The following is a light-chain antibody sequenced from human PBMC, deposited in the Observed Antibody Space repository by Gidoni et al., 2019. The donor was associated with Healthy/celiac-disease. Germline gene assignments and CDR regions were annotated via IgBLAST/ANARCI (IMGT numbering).Light chain of an antibody. CDR1: SSNIGSNY. CDR2: RNN. J-gene: IGLJ3*02. CDR3: AAWDDSLSGWV. Sequence: QSVLTHTPPASGTPGQGVTISCSGSSSNIGSNYVYWYQQLPGTAPKLLIYRNNQRPSGVPDRFSGSKSGTSASLAISGLRSEDEADYYCAAWDDSLSGWVFGGGTKLTVL. V-gene: IGLV1-47*01.